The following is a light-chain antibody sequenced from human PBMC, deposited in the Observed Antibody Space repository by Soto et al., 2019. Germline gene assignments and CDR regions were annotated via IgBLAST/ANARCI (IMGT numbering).Light chain of an antibody. CDR2: GTS. Sequence: IVLTQAPGTLSFSPGEIATLSCRASQSVPRSYLSWYQQKPGQAPRLLIYGTSSRATGSPDRFSGSGSGTDFTLTISRLEPEDFAVFYCQQYGSSITFGQGTRLEIK. V-gene: IGKV3-20*01. CDR1: QSVPRSY. CDR3: QQYGSSIT. J-gene: IGKJ5*01.